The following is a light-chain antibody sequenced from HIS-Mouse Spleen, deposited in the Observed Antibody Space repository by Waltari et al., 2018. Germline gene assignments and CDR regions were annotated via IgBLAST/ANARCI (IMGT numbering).Light chain of an antibody. Sequence: QSALTQPASVSGSPGQSITISCTGTSSDVGGYNYVYWYQQHPGKAPKLMIYDVSNRPSGVSKRFSGSKPGNTASLTISGLQAEDEADYYCSSYTSSSTWVFGGGTKLTVL. CDR2: DVS. CDR3: SSYTSSSTWV. J-gene: IGLJ3*02. CDR1: SSDVGGYNY. V-gene: IGLV2-14*03.